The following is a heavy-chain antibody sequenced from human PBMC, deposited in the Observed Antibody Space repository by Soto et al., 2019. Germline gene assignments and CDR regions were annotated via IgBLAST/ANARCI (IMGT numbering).Heavy chain of an antibody. J-gene: IGHJ5*02. D-gene: IGHD6-13*01. CDR3: ARGLGIAAADNNWFDP. Sequence: SQTLSLTCAISGDSVSSNSASWNWIRQSPSRGLEWLGRTYYRSKWYNDYAVSVKSRITINPDTSKNQFSLQLNSVTPEDTAVYYCARGLGIAAADNNWFDPWGQGTLVTVSS. V-gene: IGHV6-1*01. CDR2: TYYRSKWYN. CDR1: GDSVSSNSAS.